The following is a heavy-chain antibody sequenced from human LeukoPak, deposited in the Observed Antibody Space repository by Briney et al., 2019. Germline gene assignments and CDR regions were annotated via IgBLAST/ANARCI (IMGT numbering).Heavy chain of an antibody. D-gene: IGHD6-13*01. J-gene: IGHJ4*02. Sequence: GGSLRLSCAASGLTFSGSAMSWVRQAPGKGLEWVSLISGSGNSTYYADSVKGRFTISRDNSKNTLYLQMNSLRAEDTAVYYCARGYSSSWSDFDYWGQGTLVTVSS. CDR1: GLTFSGSA. CDR3: ARGYSSSWSDFDY. CDR2: ISGSGNST. V-gene: IGHV3-23*01.